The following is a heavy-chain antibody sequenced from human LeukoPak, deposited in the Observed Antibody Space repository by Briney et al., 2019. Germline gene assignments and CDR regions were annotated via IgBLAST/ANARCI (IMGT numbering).Heavy chain of an antibody. J-gene: IGHJ4*02. V-gene: IGHV5-51*01. CDR3: ARPNDYGYYFDY. Sequence: GESLKISCKGSGYSFNNYWIGWVRQMPGKGLVWMGIIYPGDSDTRYSPSFQGQVTISVDKSISTAYLQWSSLKASDTAIYYCARPNDYGYYFDYWGQGTLVTVST. CDR1: GYSFNNYW. CDR2: IYPGDSDT. D-gene: IGHD4-17*01.